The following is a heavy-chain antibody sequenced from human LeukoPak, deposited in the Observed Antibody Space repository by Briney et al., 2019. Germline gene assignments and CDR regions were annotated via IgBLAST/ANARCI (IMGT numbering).Heavy chain of an antibody. Sequence: SETLSLTCAVYGGSFSGYYWSWIRQPPGKGLEWIGEINHSGSTNYNPSLKSRVTISVDTSKNQFSLKLSSVTAADTAVYYCARGRTFTIFGRSNWFDPWGQGTLVTVSS. CDR1: GGSFSGYY. J-gene: IGHJ5*02. V-gene: IGHV4-34*01. D-gene: IGHD3-3*01. CDR2: INHSGST. CDR3: ARGRTFTIFGRSNWFDP.